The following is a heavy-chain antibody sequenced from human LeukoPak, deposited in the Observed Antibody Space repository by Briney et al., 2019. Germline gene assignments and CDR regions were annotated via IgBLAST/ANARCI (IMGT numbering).Heavy chain of an antibody. CDR2: IYPADSDT. CDR3: ARFRAGYCSGASCYDSFDI. D-gene: IGHD2-15*01. J-gene: IGHJ3*02. Sequence: LGESLKISCKGSEYSFTSYWIGWVRQMPGKGLEWMGIIYPADSDTRYSPSFKGQVTISADKSITTAFLQWSSPKASDTAMYYCARFRAGYCSGASCYDSFDIWGQGTMVTVSS. V-gene: IGHV5-51*01. CDR1: EYSFTSYW.